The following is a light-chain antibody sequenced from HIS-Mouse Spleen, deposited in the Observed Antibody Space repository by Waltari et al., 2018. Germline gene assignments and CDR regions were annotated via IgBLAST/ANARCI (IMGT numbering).Light chain of an antibody. J-gene: IGLJ2*01. CDR3: NSRDSSGNHVV. CDR1: SLRSYY. V-gene: IGLV3-19*01. CDR2: GKN. Sequence: SSELTQDPAVSVALGQTVRITCQGDSLRSYYASWYQQKPGKAPVLVIYGKNNRPSGIPDRFSGSSSRNTASLTITGAQAEDEADYYCNSRDSSGNHVVFGGGTKLTVL.